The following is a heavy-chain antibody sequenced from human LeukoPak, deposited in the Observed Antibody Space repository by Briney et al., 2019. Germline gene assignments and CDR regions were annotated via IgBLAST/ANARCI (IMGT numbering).Heavy chain of an antibody. D-gene: IGHD3-22*01. CDR3: ARTRLQLYYDSSGYYLGPYYFDY. CDR2: INHSGST. V-gene: IGHV4-34*01. CDR1: GGSFSGYY. J-gene: IGHJ4*02. Sequence: SETLSLTCAVYGGSFSGYYWSWIRQPPGKGLEWVGEINHSGSTNYNPSLKSRVTISVDTSKNQFSLKLSSVTAADTAVYYCARTRLQLYYDSSGYYLGPYYFDYWAREPWSPSP.